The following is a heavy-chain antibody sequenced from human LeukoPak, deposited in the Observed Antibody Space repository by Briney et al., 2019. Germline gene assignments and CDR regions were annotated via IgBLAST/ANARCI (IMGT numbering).Heavy chain of an antibody. CDR1: GGSFSGYY. J-gene: IGHJ3*02. V-gene: IGHV4-34*01. CDR2: INHSGST. CDR3: ARNWEVVTAIGAFDI. D-gene: IGHD2-21*02. Sequence: SETLSLTCAVYGGSFSGYYWSWIRQPPGKGLEWIGKINHSGSTNYNPSLKSRVTISVDTSKNQFSLKLSSVTAADTAVYYCARNWEVVTAIGAFDIWGQGTMVTVSS.